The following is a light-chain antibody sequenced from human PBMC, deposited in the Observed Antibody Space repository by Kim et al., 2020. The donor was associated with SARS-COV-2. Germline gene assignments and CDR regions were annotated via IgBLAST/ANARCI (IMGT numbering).Light chain of an antibody. CDR1: QSVSSSY. V-gene: IGKV3-20*01. CDR2: GAS. J-gene: IGKJ1*01. CDR3: QQYGSSRWT. Sequence: SPGERATLSCRASQSVSSSYLAWYQHKPGQAPRLLIYGASSRATGIPDRFSGSGSGTDFTLTISRLEPEDFAVYYCQQYGSSRWTFGQGTKVDIK.